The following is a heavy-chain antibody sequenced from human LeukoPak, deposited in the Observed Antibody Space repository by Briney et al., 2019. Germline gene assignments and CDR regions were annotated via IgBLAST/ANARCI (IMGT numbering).Heavy chain of an antibody. Sequence: GGSLRLSCVASRFSFSSYNMNWVRQAPGKGLEWVSYISSGSSTIYYADSVKGRFTISRDNAKNSLYLQMTSLRAEDTAVYYCARDTIDYWGQGTLVTVSS. J-gene: IGHJ4*02. CDR3: ARDTIDY. V-gene: IGHV3-48*01. CDR1: RFSFSSYN. CDR2: ISSGSSTI.